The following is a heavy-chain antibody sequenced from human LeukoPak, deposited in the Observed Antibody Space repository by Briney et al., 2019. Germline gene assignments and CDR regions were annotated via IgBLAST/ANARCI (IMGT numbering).Heavy chain of an antibody. CDR3: ARDRNTDFWSGYYTNYFDY. Sequence: GGSLRLSCAASGFTFDNYGINWVRQAPGKGLEWVSRIHWNGGRTGYADSVKGRFTISRDNAKNTLYLQMNSLRAEDTAVYYCARDRNTDFWSGYYTNYFDYWGQGTLVTVSS. D-gene: IGHD3-3*01. J-gene: IGHJ4*02. CDR2: IHWNGGRT. V-gene: IGHV3-20*04. CDR1: GFTFDNYG.